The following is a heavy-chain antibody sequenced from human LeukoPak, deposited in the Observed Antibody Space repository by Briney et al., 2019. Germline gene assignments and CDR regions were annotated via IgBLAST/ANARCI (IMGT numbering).Heavy chain of an antibody. D-gene: IGHD3-10*01. V-gene: IGHV3-33*01. Sequence: GGSLRLSCAASGFTFSFYGMHWVRQAPGKGLEWVAVIWSDGSNKYYADSVKGRFTISRDNSKNTLYLRMNSLRAEDTAVYYCAREDGSASYYNNWFDPWGQGTLVTVSS. CDR3: AREDGSASYYNNWFDP. CDR1: GFTFSFYG. CDR2: IWSDGSNK. J-gene: IGHJ5*02.